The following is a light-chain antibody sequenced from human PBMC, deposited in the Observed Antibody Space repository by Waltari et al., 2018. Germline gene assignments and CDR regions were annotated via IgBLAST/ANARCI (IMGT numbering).Light chain of an antibody. CDR1: NSDVGGYNY. CDR2: DVN. V-gene: IGLV2-14*03. CDR3: SSYTNSDTHVI. J-gene: IGLJ2*01. Sequence: QSTLTQPASVSGSPGQSITISCTGTNSDVGGYNYVSWYQQLPGKAPKLMIYDVNKWPSGVSDRFSGSKSGNTASLTISGLQAEDEAYYYVSSYTNSDTHVIFGGGTKLTVL.